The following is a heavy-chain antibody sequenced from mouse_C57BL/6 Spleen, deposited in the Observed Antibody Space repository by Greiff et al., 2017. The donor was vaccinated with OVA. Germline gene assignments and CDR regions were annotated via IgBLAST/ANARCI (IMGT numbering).Heavy chain of an antibody. Sequence: EVKLVESGGGLVKPGGSLKLSCAASGFTFSHYGMHWVRQAPEKGLEWVAYISSGSSTIYYADTVKGRFTISRDNAKNTLFLQMTSLRSEDTAMYYCARGGSLYYAMDYWGQGTSVTVSS. CDR3: ARGGSLYYAMDY. J-gene: IGHJ4*01. CDR1: GFTFSHYG. D-gene: IGHD1-1*01. V-gene: IGHV5-17*01. CDR2: ISSGSSTI.